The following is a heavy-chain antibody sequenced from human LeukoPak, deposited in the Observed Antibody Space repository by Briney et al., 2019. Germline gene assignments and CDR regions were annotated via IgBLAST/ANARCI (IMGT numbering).Heavy chain of an antibody. J-gene: IGHJ4*02. D-gene: IGHD3-10*01. CDR1: GFSFSSEA. Sequence: GGSLRLSRAASGFSFSSEALGWVRQAPGKGLEWVSTISGSGGSTYYADSVKGRFTISRDNSKTALYLQMNSLRAEDTAVYYCAKKSGFGELYYCDYWGQGTLVTVSS. CDR3: AKKSGFGELYYCDY. CDR2: ISGSGGST. V-gene: IGHV3-23*01.